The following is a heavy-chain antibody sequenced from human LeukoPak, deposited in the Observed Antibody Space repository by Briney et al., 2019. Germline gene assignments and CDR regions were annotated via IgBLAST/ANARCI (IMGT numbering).Heavy chain of an antibody. J-gene: IGHJ4*02. CDR2: IKPDSGAT. Sequence: ASLKVSCKASGFTFSDHYMHWLRQAPGQGLEWMGWIKPDSGATNYAQKLQGRFTVSRDVSISTLYMELSSLTSDDTAMYYCARDHDYGPDYWGQGTLVTVSA. CDR1: GFTFSDHY. D-gene: IGHD4/OR15-4a*01. V-gene: IGHV1-2*02. CDR3: ARDHDYGPDY.